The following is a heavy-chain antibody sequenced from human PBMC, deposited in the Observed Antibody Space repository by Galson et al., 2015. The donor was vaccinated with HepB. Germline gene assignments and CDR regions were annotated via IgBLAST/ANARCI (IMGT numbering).Heavy chain of an antibody. D-gene: IGHD3-16*01. CDR3: ATGFGDSRNY. J-gene: IGHJ4*02. CDR2: IAYDGSNQ. CDR1: GITLSGYA. Sequence: SLRLSCAASGITLSGYAMHWVRQAPGKGLEWVAFIAYDGSNQIYADSVKGRFTISRDNSKNMLYLQMNGPRAEDTAVYYCATGFGDSRNYWGQGTLVAVSS. V-gene: IGHV3-30-3*01.